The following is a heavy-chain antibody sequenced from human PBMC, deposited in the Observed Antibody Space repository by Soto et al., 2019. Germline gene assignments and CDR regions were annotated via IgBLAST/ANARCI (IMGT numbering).Heavy chain of an antibody. J-gene: IGHJ3*02. CDR2: INPATGAA. CDR1: GYPVTAYY. Sequence: QLHLVQSGAVVKKPGASVTVSCSASGYPVTAYYMHWVRQAPGRGLEWMGGINPATGAAKYTQTFPGRANMTRDTSTGTVFMELGGLTSEDTAVFYCARGGGVGVAGSAAFDMWGQGTLVTVSS. D-gene: IGHD3-3*01. V-gene: IGHV1-2*02. CDR3: ARGGGVGVAGSAAFDM.